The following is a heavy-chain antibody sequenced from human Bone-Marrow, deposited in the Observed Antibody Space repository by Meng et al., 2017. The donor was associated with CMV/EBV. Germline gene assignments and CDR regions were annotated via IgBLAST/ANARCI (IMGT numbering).Heavy chain of an antibody. V-gene: IGHV3-7*01. CDR2: IKQDGSEK. CDR1: GFTFSSYW. D-gene: IGHD3-3*01. CDR3: ASPWNRYDFWSGPDAFDI. Sequence: GESLKISCAASGFTFSSYWMSWVRQAPGKGLEWVANIKQDGSEKYYVDSVKGRFTISRDNAKNSLYLQMNSLRAEDTAVYYCASPWNRYDFWSGPDAFDIWGQGTMVAVSS. J-gene: IGHJ3*02.